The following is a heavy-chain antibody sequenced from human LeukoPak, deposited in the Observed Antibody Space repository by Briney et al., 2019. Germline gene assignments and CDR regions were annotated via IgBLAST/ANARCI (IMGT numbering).Heavy chain of an antibody. V-gene: IGHV4-59*01. CDR1: GESISGFY. D-gene: IGHD2-21*01. CDR3: ARGVVIAPQTFDY. Sequence: NTSETLSLTCTVSGESISGFYWTWIRQPPGKGLEWIGYIYYSGSTNYNPSLKSRVTISVDTSKNQFSLKLSSVTAADTAVYYCARGVVIAPQTFDYWGQGTLVTVSS. CDR2: IYYSGST. J-gene: IGHJ4*02.